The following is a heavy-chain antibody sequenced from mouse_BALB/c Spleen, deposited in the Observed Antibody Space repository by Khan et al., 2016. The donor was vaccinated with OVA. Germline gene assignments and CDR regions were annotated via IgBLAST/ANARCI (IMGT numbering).Heavy chain of an antibody. Sequence: EVQLQESGPGLVNPSQSLSLTCTVTGYSITSDYAWNWIRQFPGNKLEWMGYINYSGSTNYNPALKSRISITRDTSTNQFFLQLNSVTTEDTATYYCARDGSRYNYAMDYWGQGTSVTVSS. D-gene: IGHD2-3*01. CDR3: ARDGSRYNYAMDY. CDR1: GYSITSDYA. J-gene: IGHJ4*01. V-gene: IGHV3-2*02. CDR2: INYSGST.